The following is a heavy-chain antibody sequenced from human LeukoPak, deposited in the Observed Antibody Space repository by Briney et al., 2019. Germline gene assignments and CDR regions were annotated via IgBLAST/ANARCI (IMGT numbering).Heavy chain of an antibody. D-gene: IGHD3-10*01. Sequence: PGGSLRLSRATSGFIFGTCWMHWVRLVPGKGLAWVSRINTDGTTTSYADSVKGRFTISRDNAKNTLYLQMNSLRADDTGVYYCARDFLHGGVWGQGTLVSVSS. V-gene: IGHV3-74*01. CDR2: INTDGTTT. CDR1: GFIFGTCW. J-gene: IGHJ4*02. CDR3: ARDFLHGGV.